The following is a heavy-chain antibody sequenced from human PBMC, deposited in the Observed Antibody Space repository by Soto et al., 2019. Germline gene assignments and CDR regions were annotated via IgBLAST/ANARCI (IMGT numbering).Heavy chain of an antibody. Sequence: KPSETLSLTCTVSGGSISSYYWSWIRQPPGKGLEWIGYIYYSGSTNYNPSLKSRVTISVDTSKNQFSLKLSSVTAADTAVYYCARTYYDILTGYYHDDNWFDPWGQGTLVTVSS. CDR2: IYYSGST. CDR1: GGSISSYY. J-gene: IGHJ5*02. D-gene: IGHD3-9*01. V-gene: IGHV4-59*01. CDR3: ARTYYDILTGYYHDDNWFDP.